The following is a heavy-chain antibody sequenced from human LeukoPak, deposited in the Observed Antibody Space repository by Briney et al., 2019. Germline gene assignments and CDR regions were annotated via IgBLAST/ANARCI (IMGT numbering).Heavy chain of an antibody. CDR1: GFTFSSYG. CDR2: ISFDGSNK. V-gene: IGHV3-30*03. Sequence: GGSLRLSCAASGFTFSSYGMHWVRQAPGKGLEWVAVISFDGSNKYCSDSVKGRFTISRDNSKNTLYLQMNSLRAEDTAVYYCARLMGYFDSSGYYAALDYWGQGTLVTVSS. J-gene: IGHJ4*02. D-gene: IGHD3-22*01. CDR3: ARLMGYFDSSGYYAALDY.